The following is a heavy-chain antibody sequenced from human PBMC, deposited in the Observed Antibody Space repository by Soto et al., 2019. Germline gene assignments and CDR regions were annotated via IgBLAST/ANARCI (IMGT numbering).Heavy chain of an antibody. V-gene: IGHV1-2*02. J-gene: IGHJ5*02. CDR1: GYTFTGYY. Sequence: GASVKVSCKASGYTFTGYYMHWVRQAPGQGLEWMGWINPNSGGTNYAQKFQGRVTMTRDTSISTAYMELSRLRSDDTAVYYCARGVFIAAAGNCFDPWGQGTLVTVSS. D-gene: IGHD6-13*01. CDR3: ARGVFIAAAGNCFDP. CDR2: INPNSGGT.